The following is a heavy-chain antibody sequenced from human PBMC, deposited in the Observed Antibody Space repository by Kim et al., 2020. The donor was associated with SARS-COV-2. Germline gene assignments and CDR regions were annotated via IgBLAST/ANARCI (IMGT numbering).Heavy chain of an antibody. V-gene: IGHV3-23*03. CDR2: VTGDGNTA. D-gene: IGHD3-22*01. CDR3: ARGNTYYEY. Sequence: GGSLRLSCAASGFTFSNYFMNWVRQTPGKGLEWVSLVTGDGNTAHYVDSVNGRFTISRDNSKKTLYLQMNSLRAEDAAVYYCARGNTYYEYWGQGALVTVSS. CDR1: GFTFSNYF. J-gene: IGHJ4*02.